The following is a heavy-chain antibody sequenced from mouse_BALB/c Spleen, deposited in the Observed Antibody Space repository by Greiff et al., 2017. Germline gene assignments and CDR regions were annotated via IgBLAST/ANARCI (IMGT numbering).Heavy chain of an antibody. Sequence: QVQLKQSGAELARPGASVKLSCKASGYTFTSYWMQWVKQRPGQGLEWIGAIYPGDGDTRYTHKFKGKATLTADKSSSTSYMQLSSLASEDSAVYYCARGGRYYGSSYVDGFDYWGQGTTLTVSS. J-gene: IGHJ2*01. D-gene: IGHD1-1*01. V-gene: IGHV1-87*01. CDR3: ARGGRYYGSSYVDGFDY. CDR2: IYPGDGDT. CDR1: GYTFTSYW.